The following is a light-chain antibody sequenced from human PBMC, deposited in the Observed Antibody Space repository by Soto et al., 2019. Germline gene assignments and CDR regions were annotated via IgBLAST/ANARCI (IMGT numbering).Light chain of an antibody. V-gene: IGKV1-5*03. CDR3: QQYNSYPS. J-gene: IGKJ4*01. Sequence: DIQMTQSPSTLSASVGDRVTITCRASQSISSWLAWYQQKPGKAPKLLIYKASSLESGVPSRFSGSGSGTEFTLTISRLQPDDFATYYCQQYNSYPSFGGGTKVETK. CDR1: QSISSW. CDR2: KAS.